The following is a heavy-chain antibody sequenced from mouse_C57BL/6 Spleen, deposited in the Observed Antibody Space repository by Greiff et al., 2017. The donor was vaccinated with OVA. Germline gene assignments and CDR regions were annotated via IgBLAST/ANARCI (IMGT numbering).Heavy chain of an antibody. CDR1: GFTFTDYY. J-gene: IGHJ2*01. CDR3: ARYGGKAPYYFDY. CDR2: IRNKANGYTT. D-gene: IGHD3-2*02. Sequence: DVKLVESGGGLVQPGGSLSLSCAASGFTFTDYYMSWVRQPPGKALEWLGFIRNKANGYTTEYSASVKGRFTISRDNSQSILYLQMNALRAEDSATYYCARYGGKAPYYFDYGGEGTTLTVSS. V-gene: IGHV7-3*01.